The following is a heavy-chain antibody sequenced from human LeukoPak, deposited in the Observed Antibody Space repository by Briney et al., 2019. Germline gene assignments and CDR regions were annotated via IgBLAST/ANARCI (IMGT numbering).Heavy chain of an antibody. J-gene: IGHJ2*01. CDR2: ISAYNGNT. V-gene: IGHV1-18*04. CDR1: GYTFTNYG. CDR3: ARPAMAYWYFDL. D-gene: IGHD5-18*01. Sequence: ASVKVSCKASGYTFTNYGISWVRQAPGQGPEWMGWISAYNGNTNYTQKLQGRVTMTTDTSTSTAYMELRSLRSDDTAVYYCARPAMAYWYFDLWGRGTLVTVSS.